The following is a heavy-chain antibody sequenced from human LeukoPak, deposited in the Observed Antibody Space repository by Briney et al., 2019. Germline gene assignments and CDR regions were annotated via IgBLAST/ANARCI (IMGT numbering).Heavy chain of an antibody. CDR1: GFTVSSNY. CDR2: IYSGGST. V-gene: IGHV3-66*01. D-gene: IGHD3-22*01. J-gene: IGHJ4*02. CDR3: ARDFRYYYDSSGYFTF. Sequence: PGGSLRLSCAASGFTVSSNYMSWVRQAPGKGLEWVSVIYSGGSTYYADSVKGRFTISRDNSKNTLYLQMNSLRAEDTAVYYCARDFRYYYDSSGYFTFWGRGTLVTVSS.